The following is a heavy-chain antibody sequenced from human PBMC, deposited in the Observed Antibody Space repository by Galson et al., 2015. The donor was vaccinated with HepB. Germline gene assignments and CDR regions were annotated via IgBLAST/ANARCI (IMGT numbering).Heavy chain of an antibody. CDR2: ISSSSSYR. CDR1: GFTFSSYS. Sequence: SLRLSCAASGFTFSSYSMNWVRQAPGKGLEWVSSISSSSSYRYYADSVKGRFTISRDNAKNSLYLQMNSLRAEDTAVYYCARVEWELLLAFLVYWGQGTPVTVSS. J-gene: IGHJ4*02. D-gene: IGHD1-26*01. V-gene: IGHV3-21*01. CDR3: ARVEWELLLAFLVY.